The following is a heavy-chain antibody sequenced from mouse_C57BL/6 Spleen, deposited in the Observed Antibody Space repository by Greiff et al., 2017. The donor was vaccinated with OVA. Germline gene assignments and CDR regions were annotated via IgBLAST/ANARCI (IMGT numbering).Heavy chain of an antibody. J-gene: IGHJ3*01. V-gene: IGHV1-55*01. D-gene: IGHD1-1*01. CDR2: IYPGSGST. CDR1: GYTFTSYW. Sequence: QVQLQQSGAELVKPGASVKMSCKASGYTFTSYWITWVKQRPGQGLEWIGDIYPGSGSTNYNEKFKSKATLTVDTTSSTAYMQLSSLTSEDSAVYYCARRGYYGSSPFAYWGQGTLVTVSA. CDR3: ARRGYYGSSPFAY.